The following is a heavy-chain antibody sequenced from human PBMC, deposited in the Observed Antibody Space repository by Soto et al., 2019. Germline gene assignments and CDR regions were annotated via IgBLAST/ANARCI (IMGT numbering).Heavy chain of an antibody. CDR1: GYTFTSYG. Sequence: QVQLVPSGADVKKPGASVKGSCKASGYTFTSYGISRVRQPPGQGPEWMGWSSAYNGNTNYAQKLQGRVTMTTDTSTSTAYVELGRRRSEGTAVDYCARGGMGDYGFDYWGQGTLVTVSS. CDR2: SSAYNGNT. V-gene: IGHV1-18*01. D-gene: IGHD4-17*01. CDR3: ARGGMGDYGFDY. J-gene: IGHJ4*02.